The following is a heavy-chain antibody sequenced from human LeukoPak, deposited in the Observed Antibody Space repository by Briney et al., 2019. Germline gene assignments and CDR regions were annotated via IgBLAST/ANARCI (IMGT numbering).Heavy chain of an antibody. CDR1: GYSFASYW. J-gene: IGHJ4*02. CDR3: ATPWDEGYSSSRGDY. V-gene: IGHV5-51*01. CDR2: IYPGDSDT. D-gene: IGHD6-6*01. Sequence: GESLKISCKGSGYSFASYWLAWVRQMPGKGLEWMGIIYPGDSDTRYSPSFQGQVTISADKSISTAYLQWSSLKASDTAMYYCATPWDEGYSSSRGDYWGQGTLVTVSS.